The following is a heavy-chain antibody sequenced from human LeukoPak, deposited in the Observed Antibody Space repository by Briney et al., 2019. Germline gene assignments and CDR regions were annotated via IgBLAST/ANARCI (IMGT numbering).Heavy chain of an antibody. V-gene: IGHV1-2*05. Sequence: ASVKVSCKASGYTVTGYYMHWVRQAAGQGLEWMGRINPNSGGTNYAQKFQGRVTMTRDTYIYTAYMELSRVRSDETGVYYCAREQQLAPFDYWGQGTLVTVSS. J-gene: IGHJ4*02. CDR2: INPNSGGT. CDR1: GYTVTGYY. CDR3: AREQQLAPFDY. D-gene: IGHD6-13*01.